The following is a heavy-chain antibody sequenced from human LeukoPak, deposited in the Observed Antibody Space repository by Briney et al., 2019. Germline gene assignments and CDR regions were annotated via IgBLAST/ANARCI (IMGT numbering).Heavy chain of an antibody. D-gene: IGHD6-19*01. CDR3: AKAPGGAVAY. J-gene: IGHJ4*02. CDR2: INGGGGST. CDR1: GFTFSSSA. V-gene: IGHV3-23*01. Sequence: GGSLRLSCAASGFTFSSSAMSWVRQAPGKGLEWVSAINGGGGSTYCADSVKGRFTISRGNSKNTLYLQMNSLRAEDTAVYYCAKAPGGAVAYWGQGTLVTVSS.